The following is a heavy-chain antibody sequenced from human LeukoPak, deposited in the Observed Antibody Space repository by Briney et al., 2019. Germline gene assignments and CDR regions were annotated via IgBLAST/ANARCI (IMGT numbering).Heavy chain of an antibody. CDR1: GYTFTSYA. Sequence: ASVKVSCKASGYTFTSYAMHWVRQAPGQGLEWMGWINAGHGNTKYSQKFQDRVTITRDTSASTAYMELSSLRSEDTAVYYCARTTAMVTIFDYWGQGTLVTVSS. J-gene: IGHJ4*02. D-gene: IGHD5-18*01. V-gene: IGHV1-3*01. CDR2: INAGHGNT. CDR3: ARTTAMVTIFDY.